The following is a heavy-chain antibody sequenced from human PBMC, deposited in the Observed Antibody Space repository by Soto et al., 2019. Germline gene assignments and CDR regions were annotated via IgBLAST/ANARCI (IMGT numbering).Heavy chain of an antibody. J-gene: IGHJ6*02. D-gene: IGHD2-15*01. V-gene: IGHV1-18*01. CDR1: GYTFTSYG. CDR2: ISAYNGNT. Sequence: QGQVVQSGAEVKKPWASVKVSCRASGYTFTSYGFSWVRQAPGQGLEWMGWISAYNGNTNYAQKLQGRVTMTTDTATSTAYMELRSLRSDDTAVYFCARAAMGYCRGGSCPLGMDVWGQGTTVTVSS. CDR3: ARAAMGYCRGGSCPLGMDV.